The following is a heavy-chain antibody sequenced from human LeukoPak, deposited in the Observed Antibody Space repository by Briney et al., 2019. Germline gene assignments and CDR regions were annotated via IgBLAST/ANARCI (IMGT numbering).Heavy chain of an antibody. CDR2: ISYDGSNK. CDR1: GFTFSSYR. J-gene: IGHJ6*02. Sequence: GGSLRLSCAASGFTFSSYRMHWVRQAPGKGLEGVAVISYDGSNKYYADSVKGRFTISRDNSKNTLYLQMNSLRAEDTAVYYCAKTVVRGVSRYGMDVWGQGTTVTVSS. V-gene: IGHV3-30*18. D-gene: IGHD3-10*01. CDR3: AKTVVRGVSRYGMDV.